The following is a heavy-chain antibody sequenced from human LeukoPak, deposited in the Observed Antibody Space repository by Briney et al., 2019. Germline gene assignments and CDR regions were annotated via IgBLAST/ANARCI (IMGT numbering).Heavy chain of an antibody. CDR1: GYTFIGYA. V-gene: IGHV7-4-1*02. J-gene: IGHJ2*01. CDR3: ARDWAVTNPYYTGSESYGGYFDL. CDR2: INTNDGNP. D-gene: IGHD3-10*01. Sequence: ASVKVSCKASGYTFIGYAVNWVRQAPGQGLEWMGWINTNDGNPTYAQDFTGRFVFSLDTSVNTVYLQINSLKAEDTAVYYCARDWAVTNPYYTGSESYGGYFDLWCRGTLVTVSS.